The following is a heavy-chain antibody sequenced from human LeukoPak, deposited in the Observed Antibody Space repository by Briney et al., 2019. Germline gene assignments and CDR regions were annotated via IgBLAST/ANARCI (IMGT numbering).Heavy chain of an antibody. CDR3: ARVLAYYYDSSGYPAIDY. CDR2: ISAYNGNT. Sequence: ASVKVSCKASGYTFTSYGISWVRQAPGQGLEWMGWISAYNGNTNYAQKLQGRVTMTTDTSTSTAYMELRSLRSDDTAVYYCARVLAYYYDSSGYPAIDYWGQGTLVTVSS. CDR1: GYTFTSYG. V-gene: IGHV1-18*01. D-gene: IGHD3-22*01. J-gene: IGHJ4*02.